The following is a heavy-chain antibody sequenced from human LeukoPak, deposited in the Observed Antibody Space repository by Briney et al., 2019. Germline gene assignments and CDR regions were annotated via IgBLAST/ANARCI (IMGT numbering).Heavy chain of an antibody. V-gene: IGHV5-51*01. CDR2: IYPGDSDT. J-gene: IGHJ4*02. CDR1: GYSFTSYW. CDR3: ARRDSTGYYFLFDY. D-gene: IGHD3-22*01. Sequence: GESLQISCKGSGYSFTSYWIGWVRQLPGKGLEWMGIIYPGDSDTRYSPSFQGQVTISADRSISTAYLQWSSLKASDTAMYYCARRDSTGYYFLFDYWGQGTLVTVSS.